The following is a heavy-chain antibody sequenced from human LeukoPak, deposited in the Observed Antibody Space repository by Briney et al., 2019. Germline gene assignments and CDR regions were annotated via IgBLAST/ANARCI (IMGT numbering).Heavy chain of an antibody. Sequence: PGGSLRLSCAASGFTFSSYAMSWVRQAPGKGLEWVSAISGSGGSTYYADSVKGRFTISRDNSKNTLYLQMNSLRAEDTAVYYCAKGRPLIVVVPAAPDYWGQGTLVTVSS. CDR3: AKGRPLIVVVPAAPDY. V-gene: IGHV3-23*01. D-gene: IGHD2-2*01. J-gene: IGHJ4*02. CDR1: GFTFSSYA. CDR2: ISGSGGST.